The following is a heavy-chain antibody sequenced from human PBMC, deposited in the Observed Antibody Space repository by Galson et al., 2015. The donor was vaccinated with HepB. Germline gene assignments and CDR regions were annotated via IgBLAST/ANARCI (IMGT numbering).Heavy chain of an antibody. Sequence: SLRLSCAASGFTFSSYGMHWVRQAPGKGLEWVAVIWYDGSNKYYADSVKGRFTISRDNSKNTLYLQMNSLRAEDTAVYYCARERYSSSWYGTSYFDYWGQGTLVTVSS. CDR2: IWYDGSNK. V-gene: IGHV3-33*08. CDR1: GFTFSSYG. CDR3: ARERYSSSWYGTSYFDY. D-gene: IGHD6-13*01. J-gene: IGHJ4*02.